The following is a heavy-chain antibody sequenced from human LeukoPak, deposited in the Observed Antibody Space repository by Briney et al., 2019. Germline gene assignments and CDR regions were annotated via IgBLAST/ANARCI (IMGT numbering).Heavy chain of an antibody. CDR2: ISSDSYYI. CDR3: ARSGPTRDYGMGV. CDR1: GFLFSSYS. J-gene: IGHJ6*02. V-gene: IGHV3-21*01. D-gene: IGHD1-26*01. Sequence: GGSLRLSCAASGFLFSSYSMNWVRQSPGKGLEWVSSISSDSYYIFYADSVKGRFTISRDNAKNSLYLQMNSLRAEDTAVYYCARSGPTRDYGMGVWGQGTTVTVS.